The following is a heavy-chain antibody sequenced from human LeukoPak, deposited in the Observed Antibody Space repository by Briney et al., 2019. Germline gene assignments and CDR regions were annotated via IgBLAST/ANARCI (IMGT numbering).Heavy chain of an antibody. V-gene: IGHV4-39*01. CDR3: ARRPGSSGYY. CDR1: GGSISSSSAY. CDR2: IYYSGST. Sequence: PSETLSLTCTVSGGSISSSSAYWGWIRQPPGKGLEWIGSIYYSGSTYYNPSLKSRVTISVDTSKNQFSLKLSSVTAADTAVYYCARRPGSSGYYWGQGTLVTVSS. D-gene: IGHD3-22*01. J-gene: IGHJ4*02.